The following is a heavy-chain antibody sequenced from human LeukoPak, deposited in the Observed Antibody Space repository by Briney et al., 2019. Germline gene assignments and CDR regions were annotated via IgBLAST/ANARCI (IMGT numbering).Heavy chain of an antibody. D-gene: IGHD1-14*01. J-gene: IGHJ3*02. CDR2: IRYDGSNK. Sequence: PGGSLRLSCAASGFTFSSYGMHWVRQAPGRGLEWVAFIRYDGSNKYYADSVKGRLTISRDNAKNSPYLKMNSLRAEDTAVYYCARDQNTYNSRNRMSSFDIWGQGTMVTVS. CDR1: GFTFSSYG. CDR3: ARDQNTYNSRNRMSSFDI. V-gene: IGHV3-30*02.